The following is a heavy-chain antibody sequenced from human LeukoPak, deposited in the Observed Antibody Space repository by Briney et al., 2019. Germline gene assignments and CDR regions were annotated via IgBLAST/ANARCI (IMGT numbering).Heavy chain of an antibody. D-gene: IGHD3-22*01. CDR2: IVVGGGNT. V-gene: IGHV1-58*01. Sequence: SVKVSCKASGFTFTSSAVQWVRQARGQRLEWIGWIVVGGGNTNYAQKFQERVTITRDMSTSTAYMELSSLRSEDTAVYYCAADYDSSGYDYWGQGTLVTVSS. CDR1: GFTFTSSA. J-gene: IGHJ4*02. CDR3: AADYDSSGYDY.